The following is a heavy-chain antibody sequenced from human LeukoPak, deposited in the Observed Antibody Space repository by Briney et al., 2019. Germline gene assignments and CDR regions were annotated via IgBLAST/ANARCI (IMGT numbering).Heavy chain of an antibody. D-gene: IGHD5-12*01. V-gene: IGHV4-30-2*01. CDR1: GGSISSGGYY. CDR2: IYHSGTT. Sequence: PSETLSLTCTVSGGSISSGGYYWSWIRQPPGKGLEWIGYIYHSGTTYYNPSLKSRVTISVDTSKNQFSLKLSSVTAADTAVYYCAKILIVATTHDAFDIWGQGTMVIVSS. CDR3: AKILIVATTHDAFDI. J-gene: IGHJ3*02.